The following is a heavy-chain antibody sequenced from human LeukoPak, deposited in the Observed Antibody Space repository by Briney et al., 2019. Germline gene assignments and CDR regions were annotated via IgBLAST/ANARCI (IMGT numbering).Heavy chain of an antibody. J-gene: IGHJ6*02. V-gene: IGHV3-23*01. CDR1: GFTFSSYA. CDR2: ISGSGGST. D-gene: IGHD3-3*01. CDR3: AKSNSILEWPRHPGKKHYYYYGMDV. Sequence: PGGSLRLSCAASGFTFSSYAMSWVRQAPGRGLEWVSAISGSGGSTYYADSVKGRFTISRDNSKNTLYLQMNSLRAEDTAVYYCAKSNSILEWPRHPGKKHYYYYGMDVWGQGTTVTVSS.